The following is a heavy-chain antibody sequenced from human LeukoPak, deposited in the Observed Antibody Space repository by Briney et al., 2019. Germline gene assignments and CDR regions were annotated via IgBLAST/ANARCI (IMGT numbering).Heavy chain of an antibody. J-gene: IGHJ4*02. V-gene: IGHV1-69*06. CDR2: IIPIFGTA. CDR1: GGTFSSYA. CDR3: AREGGSGSYFSSLVGFDY. Sequence: EASVKVSCKASGGTFSSYAISWVRQAPGQGLEWMGGIIPIFGTANYAQKFQGRVTITADKSTSTAYMELSSLRSEDTAVYYCAREGGSGSYFSSLVGFDYWGQGTLVTVSS. D-gene: IGHD3-10*01.